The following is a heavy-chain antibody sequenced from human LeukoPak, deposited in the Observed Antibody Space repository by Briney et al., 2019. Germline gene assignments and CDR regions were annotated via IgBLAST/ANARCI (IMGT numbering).Heavy chain of an antibody. J-gene: IGHJ4*02. D-gene: IGHD1-26*01. CDR2: ISGSAGST. CDR3: ARDDKKWRGSYSIDY. V-gene: IGHV3-23*01. Sequence: GGSLRLSCAASGFTFSNYAMSWVRQAPGKGLEWVSSISGSAGSTNYADSVKGRFTISRDNSKNTLYLQMNSLRAEDTAVYYCARDDKKWRGSYSIDYWGQGTLVTVSS. CDR1: GFTFSNYA.